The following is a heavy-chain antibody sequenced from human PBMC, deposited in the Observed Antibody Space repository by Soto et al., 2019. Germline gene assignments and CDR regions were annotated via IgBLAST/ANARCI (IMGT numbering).Heavy chain of an antibody. CDR3: AAAIVVKGLNF. D-gene: IGHD3-22*01. V-gene: IGHV3-15*04. J-gene: IGHJ4*02. CDR1: GFTFSNAW. Sequence: EVQLVEPGGGLVKPGGSLRLSCAASGFTFSNAWMTWVRQAPGKGLEWVGRVESKTDAGTTDYAAPVKGRFIITRDDSKNTLYLQMNSLKTEDTAVYYCAAAIVVKGLNFWGRGTLVAVSS. CDR2: VESKTDAGTT.